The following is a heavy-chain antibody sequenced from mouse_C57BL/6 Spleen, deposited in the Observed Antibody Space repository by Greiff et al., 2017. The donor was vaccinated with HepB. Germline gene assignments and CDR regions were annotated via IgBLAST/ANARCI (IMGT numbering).Heavy chain of an antibody. CDR3: ARQGVVEGYFDV. D-gene: IGHD1-1*01. J-gene: IGHJ1*03. V-gene: IGHV5-6*01. CDR1: GFTFSSYG. CDR2: ISSGGSYT. Sequence: DVQLQESGGDLVKPGGSLKLSCAASGFTFSSYGMSWVRQTPDKRLEWVATISSGGSYTYYPDSVKGRFTISRDNAKNTLYLQMSSLKSEDTAMYYCARQGVVEGYFDVWGTGTTVTVSS.